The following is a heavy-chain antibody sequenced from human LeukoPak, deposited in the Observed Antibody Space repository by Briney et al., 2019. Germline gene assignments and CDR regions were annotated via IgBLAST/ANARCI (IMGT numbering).Heavy chain of an antibody. CDR1: GYSFTSYW. CDR2: IDPSDSYN. Sequence: GESLKISCKGSGYSFTSYWISWVRQMPGKGLEWMGRIDPSDSYNNYRPSFQGHVTISADKSISTAYLQWSSLKASDTAMYYCARGVGTTPHFDFWGQGTLVPVSS. CDR3: ARGVGTTPHFDF. J-gene: IGHJ4*02. D-gene: IGHD1-26*01. V-gene: IGHV5-10-1*01.